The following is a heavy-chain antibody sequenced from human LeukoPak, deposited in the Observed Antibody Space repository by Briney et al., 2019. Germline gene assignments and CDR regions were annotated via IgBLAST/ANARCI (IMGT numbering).Heavy chain of an antibody. CDR3: AKDGVSIAARPSGYYFDY. CDR2: ISYDGSNR. D-gene: IGHD6-6*01. Sequence: GGSLRLSCAASGFTFSSYGMHWVRQAPGKGLEWVAVISYDGSNRYYADSVKGRFTISRDNSKNTLYLQMNSMRAEDTAVEYCAKDGVSIAARPSGYYFDYWGQGTLVTVSS. V-gene: IGHV3-30*18. J-gene: IGHJ4*02. CDR1: GFTFSSYG.